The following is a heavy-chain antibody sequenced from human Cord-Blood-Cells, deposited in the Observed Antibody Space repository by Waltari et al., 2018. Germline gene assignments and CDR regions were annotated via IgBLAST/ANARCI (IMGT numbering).Heavy chain of an antibody. J-gene: IGHJ5*02. V-gene: IGHV4-34*01. D-gene: IGHD2-2*02. CDR2: INHSGST. Sequence: QVQLQQWGAGLLKPSETLSLTCAVYGGSFSGYYWSWIRQPPGKGLEWIGEINHSGSTNYNRSLKSRVTISVDTSKNQFSLKLSSVTTADTAVYYCAGDIVVVPAAIRYNWFDPWGQGTLVTVSS. CDR3: AGDIVVVPAAIRYNWFDP. CDR1: GGSFSGYY.